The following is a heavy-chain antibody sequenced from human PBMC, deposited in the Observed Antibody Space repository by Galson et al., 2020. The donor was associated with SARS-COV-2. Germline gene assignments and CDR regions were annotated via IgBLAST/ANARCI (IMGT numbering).Heavy chain of an antibody. CDR3: ARDGLAALWFGEVVVRDYGMDG. D-gene: IGHD3-10*01. CDR2: IKQDGSEK. CDR1: GFTFSSYW. V-gene: IGHV3-7*01. J-gene: IGHJ6*02. Sequence: GGSLRLSCAASGFTFSSYWMSWVRQAPGKGLEWVANIKQDGSEKYYVDSVKGRFTISRDNAKNSLYLQMNSLRAEDTAVYYCARDGLAALWFGEVVVRDYGMDGWGQGTTVTVSS.